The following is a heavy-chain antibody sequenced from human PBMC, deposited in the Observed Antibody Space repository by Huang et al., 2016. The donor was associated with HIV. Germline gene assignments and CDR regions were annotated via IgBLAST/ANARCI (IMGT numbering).Heavy chain of an antibody. D-gene: IGHD3-10*01. CDR1: GFAFSSFA. J-gene: IGHJ4*02. CDR3: ARTGSYYYGSGIYHFGDY. V-gene: IGHV3-30*01. CDR2: ISTDGTIK. Sequence: QVQLVESGGGVVQPGRSLRLSCAASGFAFSSFAMHWIRQAPGKGLQVLAVISTDGTIKNYADSVRGRFTISRDNSKGTVYLQMNSLRPEDTAVYSCARTGSYYYGSGIYHFGDYWGQGILVTVSS.